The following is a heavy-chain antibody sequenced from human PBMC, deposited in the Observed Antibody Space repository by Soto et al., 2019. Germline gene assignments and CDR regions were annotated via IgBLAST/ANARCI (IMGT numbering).Heavy chain of an antibody. D-gene: IGHD3-10*01. CDR2: ISSSSSYI. Sequence: EVQLVESGGGLVKPGGSLRLSCAASGFTFSSYSMNWVRQAPGKGLEWVSSISSSSSYIYYADSVKGRFTISRDNAKNSLYLQMNSLRAEDTAVYYCARAVIRGQRRVPNYFDYWGQGTLVTVSS. V-gene: IGHV3-21*01. J-gene: IGHJ4*02. CDR3: ARAVIRGQRRVPNYFDY. CDR1: GFTFSSYS.